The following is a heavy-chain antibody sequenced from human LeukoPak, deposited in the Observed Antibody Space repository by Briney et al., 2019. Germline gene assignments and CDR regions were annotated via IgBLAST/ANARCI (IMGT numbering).Heavy chain of an antibody. J-gene: IGHJ4*02. D-gene: IGHD3-22*01. CDR1: GYIFTSYG. CDR3: ARDVPYYSDSSGYFASDY. Sequence: ASMKVSCKASGYIFTSYGISWVRQAPGQGLEWMGWISVYNGNTNYAQKVQGRVTMTTDTSTSTAYMELGSLRSDDTAVYYCARDVPYYSDSSGYFASDYWGQGTLVTVSS. V-gene: IGHV1-18*01. CDR2: ISVYNGNT.